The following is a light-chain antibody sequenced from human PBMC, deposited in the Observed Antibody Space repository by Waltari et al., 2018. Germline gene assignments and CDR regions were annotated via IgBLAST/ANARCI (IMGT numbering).Light chain of an antibody. Sequence: DVVLTQSPLSLSVTLGQPASISCRSSQSFVFSDGHNYLNWFQQRPGQSPRRLIYDVSNRDSGVPDRFSGSGSGTDFTLKISRVEAEDVGVYYCMQGAQWPYTFGQGTSLEIK. CDR2: DVS. CDR3: MQGAQWPYT. CDR1: QSFVFSDGHNY. J-gene: IGKJ2*01. V-gene: IGKV2-30*01.